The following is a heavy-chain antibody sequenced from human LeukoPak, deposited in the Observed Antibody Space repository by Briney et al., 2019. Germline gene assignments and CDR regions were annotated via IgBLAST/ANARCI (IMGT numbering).Heavy chain of an antibody. CDR3: AKITSKVVVAASSFDS. J-gene: IGHJ4*02. CDR1: GFTVSSNS. D-gene: IGHD2-15*01. Sequence: PGGSLRLSCTVSGFTVSSNSMSWVRQAPGKGLEWVSFIYSDNTHYSDSVKGRFTISRDNSKNTMFLQMNSLRAGDTAIYYCAKITSKVVVAASSFDSWGQGTLVTVSS. V-gene: IGHV3-53*01. CDR2: IYSDNT.